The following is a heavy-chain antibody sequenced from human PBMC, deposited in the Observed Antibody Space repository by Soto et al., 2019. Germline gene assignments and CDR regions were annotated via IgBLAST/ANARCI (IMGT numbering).Heavy chain of an antibody. D-gene: IGHD3-22*01. V-gene: IGHV1-46*03. J-gene: IGHJ2*01. Sequence: QVQLVQSGAEVKKPGASVKVSCKASGYTFTSYYMHWVRQAPGQGLEWMGIINPSGGSTSYAQKFQGRVTMTRDTSTSTVYMELSSLRSEDTAVYYCARAMIVARLGYWYFELWGRGTLVTVSS. CDR2: INPSGGST. CDR3: ARAMIVARLGYWYFEL. CDR1: GYTFTSYY.